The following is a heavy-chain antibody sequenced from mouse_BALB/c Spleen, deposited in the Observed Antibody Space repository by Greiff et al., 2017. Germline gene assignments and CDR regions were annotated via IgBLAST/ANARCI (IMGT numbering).Heavy chain of an antibody. D-gene: IGHD1-3*01. CDR3: ARGVAPHAMDY. V-gene: IGHV5-9-4*01. J-gene: IGHJ4*01. CDR1: GFTFSSYA. Sequence: EVKLVDSGGGLVKPGGSLKLSCAASGFTFSSYAMSWVRQSPEKRLEWVAEISSGGSYTYYPDTVTGRFTISRDNAKNTLYLEMSSLRSEDTAMYYCARGVAPHAMDYWGQGTSVTVSS. CDR2: ISSGGSYT.